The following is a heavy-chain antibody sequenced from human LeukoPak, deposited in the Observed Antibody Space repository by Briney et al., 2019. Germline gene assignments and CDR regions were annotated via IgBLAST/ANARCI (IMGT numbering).Heavy chain of an antibody. CDR1: GGSISSSSYY. J-gene: IGHJ6*03. Sequence: SETLSLTCTVSGGSISSSSYYWGWIRQPPGKGLEWIGSIYYSGSTYYNPSLKSRVTISVDTSKNQFSLKLSSVTAADTAVYYCARDILHCSGGSCYPHYYYYMDVWGKGTTVTVSS. CDR2: IYYSGST. CDR3: ARDILHCSGGSCYPHYYYYMDV. V-gene: IGHV4-39*07. D-gene: IGHD2-15*01.